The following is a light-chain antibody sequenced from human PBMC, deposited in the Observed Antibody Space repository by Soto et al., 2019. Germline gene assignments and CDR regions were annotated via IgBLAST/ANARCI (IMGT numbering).Light chain of an antibody. J-gene: IGLJ1*01. CDR3: SSYTRSSTSYV. CDR1: SSDVGGYNY. CDR2: EVS. Sequence: QSALTQPASVSGSPGQSITISCTGTSSDVGGYNYVSWYQQHPGKAPKLRIYEVSNRPSGVSNRFSGSKSGNTASLTISGIQAEDEADYYCSSYTRSSTSYVFGTGTKLTVL. V-gene: IGLV2-14*01.